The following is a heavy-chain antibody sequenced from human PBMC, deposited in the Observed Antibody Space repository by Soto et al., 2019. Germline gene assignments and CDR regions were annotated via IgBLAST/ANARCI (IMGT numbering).Heavy chain of an antibody. CDR1: GFTFRSYG. CDR2: ISHDGSNK. CDR3: AKDREEKARSWPAY. J-gene: IGHJ4*02. D-gene: IGHD1-26*01. V-gene: IGHV3-30*18. Sequence: QVQLVESGGGVVQPGRSLRLSCAASGFTFRSYGMHWVRQAPGKGLEWVAVISHDGSNKHYTDSVKGRFTISRDNSKNTLLLQMNSLRAEDTAVYYCAKDREEKARSWPAYWGQGTLVIVSS.